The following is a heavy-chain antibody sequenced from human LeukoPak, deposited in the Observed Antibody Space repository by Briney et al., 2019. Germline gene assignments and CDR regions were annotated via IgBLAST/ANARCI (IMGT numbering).Heavy chain of an antibody. V-gene: IGHV1-18*01. CDR2: ISAYNGKT. Sequence: ASVKVPCKASGYTFSSYGISWVRQAPGQGLEWMGWISAYNGKTKYAQKLQGRVTMTTETSTSTAYMELRSLRSDDTAVYYCARARQQLVWANWFDPWGQGTLVSVSS. CDR1: GYTFSSYG. CDR3: ARARQQLVWANWFDP. D-gene: IGHD6-13*01. J-gene: IGHJ5*02.